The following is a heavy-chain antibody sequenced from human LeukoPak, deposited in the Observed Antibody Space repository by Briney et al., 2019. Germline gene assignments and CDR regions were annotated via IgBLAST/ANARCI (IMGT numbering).Heavy chain of an antibody. CDR3: ATRGYNWAFDI. V-gene: IGHV1-2*02. CDR1: GGTFSSYA. J-gene: IGHJ3*02. CDR2: INPNSGGT. D-gene: IGHD5-24*01. Sequence: ASVKVSCKASGGTFSSYAISWVRQAPGQGLEWMGWINPNSGGTNYAQKFQGRVTMTRDTSISTAYMELSRLRSDDTAVYYCATRGYNWAFDIWGQGTMVTVSS.